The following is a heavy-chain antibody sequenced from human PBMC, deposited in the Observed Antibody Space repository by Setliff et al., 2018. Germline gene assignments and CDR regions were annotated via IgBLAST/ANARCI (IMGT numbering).Heavy chain of an antibody. CDR1: GYSISSGYI. Sequence: KTPEPLSLTCTVSGYSISSGYIGGWIRQPPGTGLEWVGNIGHTVCINYNPSLKSRLTISRDTSKNQVSLKLNSVTATDTAVYYCARDLGHGGDSDYWGQGILVTVSS. D-gene: IGHD2-21*01. CDR2: IGHTVCI. J-gene: IGHJ4*02. CDR3: ARDLGHGGDSDY. V-gene: IGHV4-38-2*02.